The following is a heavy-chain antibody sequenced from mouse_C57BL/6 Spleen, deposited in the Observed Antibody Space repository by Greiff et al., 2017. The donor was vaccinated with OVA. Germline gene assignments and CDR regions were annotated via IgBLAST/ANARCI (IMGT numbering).Heavy chain of an antibody. Sequence: VKLMESGPELVKPGASVKISCQASGYAFSSPWMNWVKQRPGKGLEWIGRIYPGDGDTNYNGKFKGKATLTADKSSSTAYMQLSSLTSEDSAVYFCARSTGTGDYWGQGTTLTVSS. D-gene: IGHD4-1*02. V-gene: IGHV1-82*01. CDR3: ARSTGTGDY. CDR1: GYAFSSPW. J-gene: IGHJ2*01. CDR2: IYPGDGDT.